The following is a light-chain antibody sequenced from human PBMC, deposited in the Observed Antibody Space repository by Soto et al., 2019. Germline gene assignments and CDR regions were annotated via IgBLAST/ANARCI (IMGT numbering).Light chain of an antibody. Sequence: DIQMTQSPSTLSGSVGDRVTITCRASQTISSWLAWYQQKPGKAPKLLIYKASTLKSGVQSRFSGSGSGTEFTLTIRSLQPDDFAVYYCKQYDSSPITFGQGTRLEIK. J-gene: IGKJ5*01. V-gene: IGKV1-5*03. CDR1: QTISSW. CDR3: KQYDSSPIT. CDR2: KAS.